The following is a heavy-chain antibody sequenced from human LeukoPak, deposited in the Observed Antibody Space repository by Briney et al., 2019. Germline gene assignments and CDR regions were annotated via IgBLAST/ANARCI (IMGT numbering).Heavy chain of an antibody. V-gene: IGHV4-30-2*01. Sequence: SQTLSLTCTVSGVSVTRGAYYWTWIRQPPGKGLEWIGHVYYNGNTDYNPSLKSRVAMSVDKSNNQFSLKLSFVTAADTAVYFCAREIEGYSDFYSFGRPDNYWFDPWGQGTLITVSS. J-gene: IGHJ5*02. D-gene: IGHD2-21*02. CDR2: VYYNGNT. CDR1: GVSVTRGAYY. CDR3: AREIEGYSDFYSFGRPDNYWFDP.